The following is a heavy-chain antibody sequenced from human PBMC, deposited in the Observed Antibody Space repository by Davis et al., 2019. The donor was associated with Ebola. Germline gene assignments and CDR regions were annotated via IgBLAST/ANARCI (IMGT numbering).Heavy chain of an antibody. D-gene: IGHD6-6*01. CDR1: GGTFSSYA. V-gene: IGHV1-69*04. CDR2: IIPILDIA. CDR3: ARWHSSSPRAYYYYGMDV. Sequence: SVKVPCKASGGTFSSYAISWVRQAPGQGLEWMGRIIPILDIANYAQKFQGRVTITADKSTSTAYMELSSLRSEDTAVYYCARWHSSSPRAYYYYGMDVWGQGTTVTVSS. J-gene: IGHJ6*02.